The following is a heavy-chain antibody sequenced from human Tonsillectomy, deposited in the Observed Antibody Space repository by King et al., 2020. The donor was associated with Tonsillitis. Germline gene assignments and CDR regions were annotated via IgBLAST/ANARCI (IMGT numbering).Heavy chain of an antibody. CDR3: ARAYDSSVYYCVVFENYVMDV. CDR1: GFTFSSYS. CDR2: ISSSSSYI. V-gene: IGHV3-21*01. J-gene: IGHJ6*02. Sequence: VQLVESGGGLVKPGGSLRLSCAASGFTFSSYSMNWVRQAPGKGLEWVSSISSSSSYIYYADSVKGRFTISRDNAKNSLYLQMNSLRAEDTAVYYCARAYDSSVYYCVVFENYVMDVWGQATTVTVSS. D-gene: IGHD3-22*01.